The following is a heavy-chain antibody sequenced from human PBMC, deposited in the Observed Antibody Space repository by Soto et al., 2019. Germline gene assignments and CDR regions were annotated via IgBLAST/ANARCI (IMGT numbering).Heavy chain of an antibody. V-gene: IGHV4-59*01. J-gene: IGHJ4*02. CDR2: IYYNGNT. D-gene: IGHD7-27*01. Sequence: QVQLQESGPGLVKPSETLSLTCTVSGVSISNNYRSWIRQPPGKGLEWIGYIYYNGNTNYNPSLKSRVTMSVDTSRNQISLKLTTVTAADTAVYYCTRANWYSEYWGQGTLVTVSS. CDR3: TRANWYSEY. CDR1: GVSISNNY.